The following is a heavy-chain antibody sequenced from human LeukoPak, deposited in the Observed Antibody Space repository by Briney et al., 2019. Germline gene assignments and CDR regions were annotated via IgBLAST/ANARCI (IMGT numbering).Heavy chain of an antibody. J-gene: IGHJ4*02. Sequence: PSGTLSLTCGVSGGSISSTHWWTWVRQPPGEGLEWIGEVHLSGRTNYNPSLESRVTMSVDMSENHISLKLTSVTAADTAVYYCAREGGPYRPLDYSGQGTLVTVSS. CDR1: GGSISSTHW. V-gene: IGHV4-4*02. CDR3: AREGGPYRPLDY. CDR2: VHLSGRT.